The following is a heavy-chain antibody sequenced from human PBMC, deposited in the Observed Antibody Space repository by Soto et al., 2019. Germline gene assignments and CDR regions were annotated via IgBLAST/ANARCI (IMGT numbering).Heavy chain of an antibody. J-gene: IGHJ4*02. CDR3: AKGKPGLLRAVPLDC. D-gene: IGHD2-15*01. Sequence: EVQLLESGGGLVQPGGSLRLTCAVYGFTLSSYAMNWVRQAPGKGLEWVSGISGSDDSTRYADSAKGRFTISRDNYKNTLYLQMNSLRGEDTAVYYCAKGKPGLLRAVPLDCWGQGSLVTVSS. V-gene: IGHV3-23*01. CDR2: ISGSDDST. CDR1: GFTLSSYA.